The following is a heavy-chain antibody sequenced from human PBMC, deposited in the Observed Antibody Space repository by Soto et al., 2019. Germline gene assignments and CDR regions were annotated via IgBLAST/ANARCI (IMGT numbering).Heavy chain of an antibody. Sequence: QVQLQESGPGLVKPSETLSLTCTVSGGSVSSGSYYWSWIRQPPGKGLEWIGYIYYSGSTNYNPSLKSRVTISVDTSKNQFSLKLSSVTAADTAVYYCAATTVTTSGDYYYYGMDVWGQGTTVTVSS. CDR3: AATTVTTSGDYYYYGMDV. V-gene: IGHV4-61*01. J-gene: IGHJ6*02. CDR2: IYYSGST. CDR1: GGSVSSGSYY. D-gene: IGHD4-4*01.